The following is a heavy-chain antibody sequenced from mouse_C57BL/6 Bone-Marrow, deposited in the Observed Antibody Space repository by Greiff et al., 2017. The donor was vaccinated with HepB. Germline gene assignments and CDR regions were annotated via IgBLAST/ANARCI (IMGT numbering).Heavy chain of an antibody. Sequence: VQVVESGPELVKPGASVKISCKASGYTFTDYYINWVKQRPGQGLEWIGWIFPGSGSTYYNEKFKGKATLTVDKSSSTAYMLLSSLTSEDSAVYFCAREDDYDGFAYWGQGTLVTVSA. CDR1: GYTFTDYY. V-gene: IGHV1-75*01. J-gene: IGHJ3*01. D-gene: IGHD2-4*01. CDR2: IFPGSGST. CDR3: AREDDYDGFAY.